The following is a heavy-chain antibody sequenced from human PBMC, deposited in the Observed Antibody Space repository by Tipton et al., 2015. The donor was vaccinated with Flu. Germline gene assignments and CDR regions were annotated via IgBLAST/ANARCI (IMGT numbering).Heavy chain of an antibody. CDR1: GGSISGYY. V-gene: IGHV4-59*01. CDR2: IYYSGST. Sequence: TLSLTCTVSGGSISGYYWSWIRQPPGKGLEWIAYIYYSGSTNYNPSLKSRVPISVDMSKNQFSLKLNSVTAADTAVYYCARGPGYYFDYWGQGTLVTVSS. CDR3: ARGPGYYFDY. J-gene: IGHJ4*02.